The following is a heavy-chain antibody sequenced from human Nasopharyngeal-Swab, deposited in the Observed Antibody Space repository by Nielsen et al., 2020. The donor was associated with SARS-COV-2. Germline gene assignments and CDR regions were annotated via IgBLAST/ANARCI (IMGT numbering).Heavy chain of an antibody. Sequence: GESLKISSADSGFTFSKAWLSWVREAPGKGLEWGGRIKSKTDGGTTDYAAPVKGRFTISRDDSKNTLYLQMNSLKTEDTAGYYCTTYSVQNWGQGTLVTVSS. D-gene: IGHD5/OR15-5a*01. J-gene: IGHJ4*02. V-gene: IGHV3-15*01. CDR3: TTYSVQN. CDR2: IKSKTDGGTT. CDR1: GFTFSKAW.